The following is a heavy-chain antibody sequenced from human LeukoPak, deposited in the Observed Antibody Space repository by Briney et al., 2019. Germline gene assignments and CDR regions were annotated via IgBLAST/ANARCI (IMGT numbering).Heavy chain of an antibody. Sequence: PGGSLRLSCAASGFTFSSHWMSWVRQAPGKGPEWVANIKQDGTEIYYVDSVKGRFTISRDNAKNSLYLQMSSLRDEDTAVYYCARDKVVGATFFDYWGQGTLVTVSS. CDR3: ARDKVVGATFFDY. CDR1: GFTFSSHW. CDR2: IKQDGTEI. J-gene: IGHJ4*02. V-gene: IGHV3-7*01. D-gene: IGHD1-26*01.